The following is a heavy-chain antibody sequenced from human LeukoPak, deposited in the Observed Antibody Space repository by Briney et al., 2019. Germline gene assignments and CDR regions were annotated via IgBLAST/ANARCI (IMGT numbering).Heavy chain of an antibody. Sequence: PSETLSLTCAVYGGSFSGYYWSWIRQPPGKGLEWIGEINHSGSTNYNPSLKSRVTISVDTSKNQFSLKLSSVTAADTAVYYCAGVSNFWSGILSYGMDVWGQGTTVTVSS. V-gene: IGHV4-34*01. J-gene: IGHJ6*02. CDR2: INHSGST. CDR3: AGVSNFWSGILSYGMDV. D-gene: IGHD3-3*01. CDR1: GGSFSGYY.